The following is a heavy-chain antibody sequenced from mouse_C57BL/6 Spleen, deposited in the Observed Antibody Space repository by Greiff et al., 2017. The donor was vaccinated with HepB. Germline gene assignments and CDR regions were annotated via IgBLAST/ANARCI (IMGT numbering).Heavy chain of an antibody. CDR3: AREVITTEFAY. D-gene: IGHD1-1*01. Sequence: VQLQESGAELARPGASVKMSCKASGYTFTSYTMHWVKQRPGQGLEWIGYINPSSGYTKYNQKFKDKATLTADKSSSTAYMQLSSLTSKDSAVYYCAREVITTEFAYWGQGTLVTVSA. CDR1: GYTFTSYT. J-gene: IGHJ3*01. CDR2: INPSSGYT. V-gene: IGHV1-4*01.